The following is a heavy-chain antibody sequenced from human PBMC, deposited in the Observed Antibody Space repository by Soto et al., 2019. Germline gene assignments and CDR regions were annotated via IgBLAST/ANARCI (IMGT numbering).Heavy chain of an antibody. CDR3: ATADGFGVVTPFFEY. D-gene: IGHD3-3*01. CDR1: VASFSIGGHY. J-gene: IGHJ4*02. V-gene: IGHV4-39*01. CDR2: SFYRGST. Sequence: HLQLKDSGPGLVKPSETLSLTCTFPVASFSIGGHYWGWTRQSPGKHLEWIGSSFYRGSTHYNPSLKTRVTISVDTSKNQVSLKLYSVTAADTAVYYCATADGFGVVTPFFEYWGQGILVTVSS.